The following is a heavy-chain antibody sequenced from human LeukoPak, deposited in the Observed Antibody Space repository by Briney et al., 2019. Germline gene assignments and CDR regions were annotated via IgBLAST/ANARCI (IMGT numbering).Heavy chain of an antibody. CDR1: GGSISSSSHY. J-gene: IGHJ4*02. CDR2: IYYIGRT. Sequence: SETLSLICTVSGGSISSSSHYWGWLRQPPGKGLEWIGTIYYIGRTYYNASLRSRITISVDTSKNQFSLKMSSVTAADTAVYYCARYVGANPFDYWGQGTLVTVSS. D-gene: IGHD1-26*01. V-gene: IGHV4-39*01. CDR3: ARYVGANPFDY.